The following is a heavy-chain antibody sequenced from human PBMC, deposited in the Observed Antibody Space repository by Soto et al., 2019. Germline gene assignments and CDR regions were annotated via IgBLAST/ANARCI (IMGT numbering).Heavy chain of an antibody. CDR2: INTDGGST. D-gene: IGHD2-2*01. CDR1: GFTFSGHW. CDR3: AREEGYCSSTSCYRRSFDT. V-gene: IGHV3-74*01. Sequence: EVQLVESGGDLVQPGGSLRLSCAASGFTFSGHWMHWVRQVPGKGLVWVSRINTDGGSTSYADSVKGRFTISRDNAKNTLFLEMTGLRVDDTSVYDWAREEGYCSSTSCYRRSFDTWGQGTMVTVSS. J-gene: IGHJ3*02.